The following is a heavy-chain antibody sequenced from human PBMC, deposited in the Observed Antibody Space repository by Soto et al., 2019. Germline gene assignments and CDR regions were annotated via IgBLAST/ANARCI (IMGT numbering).Heavy chain of an antibody. CDR1: GGSIGSGGYY. V-gene: IGHV4-31*03. CDR3: ARDNRYSDSAGSLYF. D-gene: IGHD3-10*01. CDR2: ISYSGRT. Sequence: SETLSLTCTVSGGSIGSGGYYWTWIRPHPGKGLEWIGHISYSGRTKYSPSPERRVLISADTSKNQFSLKLPSVTAADTAVYYCARDNRYSDSAGSLYFWGQGTLVTVSS. J-gene: IGHJ4*02.